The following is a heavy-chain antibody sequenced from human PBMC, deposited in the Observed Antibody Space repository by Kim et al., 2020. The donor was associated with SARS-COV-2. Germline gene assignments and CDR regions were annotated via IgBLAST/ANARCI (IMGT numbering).Heavy chain of an antibody. CDR1: GGSFSGYY. V-gene: IGHV4-34*01. CDR2: INHSGST. J-gene: IGHJ6*02. Sequence: SETLSLTCAVYGGSFSGYYWSWIRQPPGKGLEWIGEINHSGSTNYNPSLKSRVTISVDTSKNQFSLKLSSVTAADTAVYYCARGTGYSSGWYVPYYYYGMDVWGQGTTVTVS. D-gene: IGHD6-19*01. CDR3: ARGTGYSSGWYVPYYYYGMDV.